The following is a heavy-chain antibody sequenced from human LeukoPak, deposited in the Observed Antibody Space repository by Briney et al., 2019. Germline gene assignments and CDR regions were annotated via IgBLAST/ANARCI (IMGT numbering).Heavy chain of an antibody. J-gene: IGHJ4*02. CDR2: ISYSGST. CDR3: ARHFDN. V-gene: IGHV4-4*02. Sequence: SETLSLTCAVSGGSISSSNWWSWVRQPPGKGLEWIGSISYSGSTDYNPSLKSRVTISIDTSKNHFSLKMNSVTAADTAVYYCARHFDNWGQGTLVTVSS. CDR1: GGSISSSNW.